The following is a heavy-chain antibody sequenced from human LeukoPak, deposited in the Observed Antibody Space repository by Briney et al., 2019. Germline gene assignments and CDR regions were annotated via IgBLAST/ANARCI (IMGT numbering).Heavy chain of an antibody. CDR2: ILYSGST. CDR3: ARGASETGGWTLDY. J-gene: IGHJ4*02. D-gene: IGHD3-9*01. V-gene: IGHV4-59*01. CDR1: GGSISPYY. Sequence: SETLSLTCTVSGGSISPYYWSWIRQPSGKGLEWIGYILYSGSTNYNPSLNSRVTISLDTSKNQFSLRLRYVTAADTAVYYCARGASETGGWTLDYWGQGTLVTVSS.